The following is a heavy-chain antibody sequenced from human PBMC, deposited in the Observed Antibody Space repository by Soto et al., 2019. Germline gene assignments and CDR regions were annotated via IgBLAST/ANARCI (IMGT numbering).Heavy chain of an antibody. Sequence: EVQLLESGGGLVQPGGSLRLSCASSGFTFSSYGMNWVRRPPGKGLEWVSAISGSGAATYYADSVQGRFTISRDNSNNTLYLQMNSLRAEDTAVYSCAKVVNGVVTYFDSWGQGTLVTVSS. CDR2: ISGSGAAT. V-gene: IGHV3-23*01. D-gene: IGHD3-3*01. J-gene: IGHJ4*02. CDR1: GFTFSSYG. CDR3: AKVVNGVVTYFDS.